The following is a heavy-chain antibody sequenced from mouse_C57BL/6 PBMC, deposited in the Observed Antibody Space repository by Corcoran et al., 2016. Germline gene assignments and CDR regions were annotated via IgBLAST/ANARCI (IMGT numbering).Heavy chain of an antibody. J-gene: IGHJ3*01. CDR1: GYTFTTAG. V-gene: IGHV9-4*01. CDR3: ATSYDGYLFAY. CDR2: INTHSGEP. D-gene: IGHD2-3*01. Sequence: QIQVVQSGHELEKPGATVKHSCKASGYTFTTAGMQWVQKMPGKGFKWGGWINTHSGEPKYAEDFKGRFAFSLETSASTAYLQISNLKNEDTATYFCATSYDGYLFAYWRQTTFVTVSA.